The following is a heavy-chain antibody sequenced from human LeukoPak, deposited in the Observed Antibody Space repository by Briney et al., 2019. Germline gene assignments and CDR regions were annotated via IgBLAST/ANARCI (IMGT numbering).Heavy chain of an antibody. CDR3: ARWGYNSSSSVNWFDP. CDR2: IYYSGST. D-gene: IGHD6-6*01. J-gene: IGHJ5*02. Sequence: SETLSLTCTVSGGSISSGGYYWSWIRQHPGTGLEWIGYIYYSGSTYYNPSLKSRVTISVDTSKNQFSLKLSSVTAADTAVYYCARWGYNSSSSVNWFDPWGQGTLVTVSS. CDR1: GGSISSGGYY. V-gene: IGHV4-31*03.